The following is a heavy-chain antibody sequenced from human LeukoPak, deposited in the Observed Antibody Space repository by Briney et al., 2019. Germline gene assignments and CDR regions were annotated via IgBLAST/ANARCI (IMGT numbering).Heavy chain of an antibody. Sequence: GGSLRHSCAASGFTFSSYSMNWVRQAPGKGLEWVSSISSSSSYIYYADSVKGRFTISRDNAKNSLYLQMNSLRAEDTAVYYCARSPPGYYYDSSGCDYWGQGTLVTVSS. CDR2: ISSSSSYI. CDR3: ARSPPGYYYDSSGCDY. CDR1: GFTFSSYS. J-gene: IGHJ4*02. V-gene: IGHV3-21*04. D-gene: IGHD3-22*01.